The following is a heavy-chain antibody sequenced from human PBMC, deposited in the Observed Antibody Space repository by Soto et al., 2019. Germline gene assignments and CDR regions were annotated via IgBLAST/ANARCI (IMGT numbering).Heavy chain of an antibody. V-gene: IGHV1-69*13. Sequence: SVKVSCKASGGTFSSYAISWVRQAPGQGLEWMGGIIPIFGTANYAQKFQGRVTITADESTSTAYMELSSLRSEDTAVYYCARLRTLMVRGVPPYYYCYGMDVWGQGTTVTVSS. D-gene: IGHD3-10*01. CDR2: IIPIFGTA. CDR3: ARLRTLMVRGVPPYYYCYGMDV. CDR1: GGTFSSYA. J-gene: IGHJ6*02.